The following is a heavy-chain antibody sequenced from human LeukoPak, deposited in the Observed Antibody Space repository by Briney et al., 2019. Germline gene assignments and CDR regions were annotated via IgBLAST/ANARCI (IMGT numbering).Heavy chain of an antibody. CDR3: ARDTGVWFGELYPTHPFDY. J-gene: IGHJ4*02. CDR2: ISAYNGNT. CDR1: GYTFTSYG. Sequence: ASVKVSCKASGYTFTSYGISWVRQAPGQGLEWMGWISAYNGNTNYAQKLQGRVTMTTDTSTGTAYMELRSLRSDDTAVYYCARDTGVWFGELYPTHPFDYWGQGTLVTVSS. V-gene: IGHV1-18*01. D-gene: IGHD3-10*01.